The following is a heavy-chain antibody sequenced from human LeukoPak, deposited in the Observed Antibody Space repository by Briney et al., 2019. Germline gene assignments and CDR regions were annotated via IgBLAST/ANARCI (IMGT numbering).Heavy chain of an antibody. CDR3: ARGSLGRAVMFFDY. D-gene: IGHD3-10*01. Sequence: SETLSLTCTVSGGSIRSYYWSWIRQPPGKGLEWIGYIYHSGSTNNTPSLKNRLTMSLDTSKNQFSLKLSSVTAADTAVYYCARGSLGRAVMFFDYWGQGTLVTVSS. V-gene: IGHV4-59*01. CDR2: IYHSGST. CDR1: GGSIRSYY. J-gene: IGHJ4*02.